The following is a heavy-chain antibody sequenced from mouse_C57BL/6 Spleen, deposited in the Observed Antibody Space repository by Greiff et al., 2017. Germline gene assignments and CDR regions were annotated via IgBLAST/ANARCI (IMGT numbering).Heavy chain of an antibody. Sequence: VQLQQSGPVLARPGASVKMSCKTSGYTFTSYWMHWVKQRPGQGLEWIGAIYPGNSDTSYNQKFKGKAKLTAVTSASTAYMELSSLTNEDSAVYYCTRSPNYCGSEYFDYWGKGTTLTVSS. CDR1: GYTFTSYW. J-gene: IGHJ2*01. CDR3: TRSPNYCGSEYFDY. CDR2: IYPGNSDT. V-gene: IGHV1-5*01. D-gene: IGHD1-1*01.